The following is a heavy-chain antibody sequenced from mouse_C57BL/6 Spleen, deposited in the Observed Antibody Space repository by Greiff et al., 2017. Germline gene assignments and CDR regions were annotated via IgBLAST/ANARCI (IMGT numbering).Heavy chain of an antibody. D-gene: IGHD1-1*02. CDR2: IYPGDGDT. V-gene: IGHV1-80*01. J-gene: IGHJ4*01. Sequence: VQLQQSGAELVKPGASVKISCKASGYAFSSYWMNWVKQRPGKGLEWIGQIYPGDGDTNYNGKFKGKATLTADKSSSTAYMQLSSLTSEDSAVYFCARGSVGSCDAIDYWGQGTSVTVSS. CDR1: GYAFSSYW. CDR3: ARGSVGSCDAIDY.